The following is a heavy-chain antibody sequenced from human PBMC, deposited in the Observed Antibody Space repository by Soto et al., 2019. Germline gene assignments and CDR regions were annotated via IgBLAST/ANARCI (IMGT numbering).Heavy chain of an antibody. D-gene: IGHD4-4*01. CDR3: ARTGWGMATVGM. CDR2: IYSGGTT. CDR1: GFTVSNNY. Sequence: EVQLVESGGGLVQPGGSLRLSCAASGFTVSNNYMIWFRLPPGKGLEWVSLIYSGGTTYYAVSVKGRFTISSDNSKNTLYLQMNSLRVEDTAVDYCARTGWGMATVGMWGPGTLVTVSS. V-gene: IGHV3-53*01. J-gene: IGHJ4*02.